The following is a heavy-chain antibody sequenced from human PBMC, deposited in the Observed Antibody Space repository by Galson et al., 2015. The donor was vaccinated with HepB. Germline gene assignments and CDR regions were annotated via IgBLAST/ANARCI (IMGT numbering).Heavy chain of an antibody. D-gene: IGHD3-16*02. CDR2: ISYDGSNK. V-gene: IGHV3-30*18. J-gene: IGHJ4*02. CDR3: AKDLYGNWGYDYVWGSYRTYYFDY. Sequence: SLRLSCAASGFTFSSYGMHWVRQAPGKGLEWVAVISYDGSNKYYADSVKGRFTISRDNSKNTLYLQMNSLRAEDTAVYYCAKDLYGNWGYDYVWGSYRTYYFDYWGQGTLVTVSS. CDR1: GFTFSSYG.